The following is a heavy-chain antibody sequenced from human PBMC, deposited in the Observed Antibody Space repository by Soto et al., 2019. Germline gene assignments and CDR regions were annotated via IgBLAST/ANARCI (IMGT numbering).Heavy chain of an antibody. CDR1: GDSINSNDDY. V-gene: IGHV4-39*01. J-gene: IGHJ2*01. Sequence: PSETLSLTCTVSGDSINSNDDYWGWIRQPPGKGLEWIGTTRYAGSTYSNPSLRSRVAISAGTSSTQFSLRLNSVTAADTAVYYCARQIGFGRWYFDLWGRGTLVTVSS. D-gene: IGHD3-10*01. CDR3: ARQIGFGRWYFDL. CDR2: TRYAGST.